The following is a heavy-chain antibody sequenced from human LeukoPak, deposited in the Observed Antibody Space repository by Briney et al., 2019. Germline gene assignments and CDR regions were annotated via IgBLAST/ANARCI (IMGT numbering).Heavy chain of an antibody. V-gene: IGHV3-33*01. J-gene: IGHJ4*02. CDR3: AREQYYYDSSGYPDY. D-gene: IGHD3-22*01. CDR1: GFTFSSYG. CDR2: IWYDGSNK. Sequence: GGSLRLSCAASGFTFSSYGMHWVRQAPGKGLEWVAVIWYDGSNKYYADSVKGRFTISRDNSKSTLYLQMNSLRAEDTAVYYCAREQYYYDSSGYPDYWGQGTLVTVSS.